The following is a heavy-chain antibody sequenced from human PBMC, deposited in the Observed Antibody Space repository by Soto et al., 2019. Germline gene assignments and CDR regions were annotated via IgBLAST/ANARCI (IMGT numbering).Heavy chain of an antibody. V-gene: IGHV1-8*01. CDR1: GYTFTSYD. D-gene: IGHD1-1*01. CDR2: MNPSTGNS. J-gene: IGHJ4*02. Sequence: QVQLVQSGAEVRKPGASVKVSCEASGYTFTSYDIYWVRQATGQGLEWMGWMNPSTGNSGSAQKFQGRVTMTSDTSISTAHMELSSLRSEDTAVYYCARRAETNGWNGFGADKYYFDFWGQGTLVTVSS. CDR3: ARRAETNGWNGFGADKYYFDF.